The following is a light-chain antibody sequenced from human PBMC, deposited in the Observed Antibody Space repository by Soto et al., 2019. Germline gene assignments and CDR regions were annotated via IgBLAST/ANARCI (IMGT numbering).Light chain of an antibody. V-gene: IGKV3-20*01. Sequence: EIVLTQSPGTLSLSPGERATLSCRASQSVSSSYLAWYQQKPGQALRLLIYGASSRATGIPDRFSGSGSATDFTLTISRLETEDFAVYYCQQYSSSLLTFGGGTKVEIK. CDR2: GAS. J-gene: IGKJ4*01. CDR1: QSVSSSY. CDR3: QQYSSSLLT.